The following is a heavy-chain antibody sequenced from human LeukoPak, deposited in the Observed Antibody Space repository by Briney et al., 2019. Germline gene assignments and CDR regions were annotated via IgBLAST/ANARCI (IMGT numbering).Heavy chain of an antibody. CDR3: ARASPPTYYYDSSGYFFDY. D-gene: IGHD3-22*01. V-gene: IGHV3-53*01. CDR2: IYSGGST. J-gene: IGHJ4*02. CDR1: GFTVSSNY. Sequence: GSLRLSCAASGFTVSSNYMSWVRQAPGKGLEWVSVIYSGGSTYYADSVKGRFTISRDNSKNTLYLQMNSLRAEDTAVYYCARASPPTYYYDSSGYFFDYWGQGTLVTVSS.